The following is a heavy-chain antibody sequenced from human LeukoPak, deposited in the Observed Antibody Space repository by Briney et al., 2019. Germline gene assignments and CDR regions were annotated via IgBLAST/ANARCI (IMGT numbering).Heavy chain of an antibody. CDR1: GFTFSSYA. CDR3: ATTNHCSGGTCSSWSPDS. J-gene: IGHJ4*02. CDR2: ASYDGNYK. D-gene: IGHD2-15*01. V-gene: IGHV3-30-3*01. Sequence: PGGSLRLSCAASGFTFSSYAMHWVRQAPGKGLEWVAVASYDGNYKYYLDSVKGRFTISRDNSKNTLDLQMNSLRPEDTALYYCATTNHCSGGTCSSWSPDSWGQGTLVIVSS.